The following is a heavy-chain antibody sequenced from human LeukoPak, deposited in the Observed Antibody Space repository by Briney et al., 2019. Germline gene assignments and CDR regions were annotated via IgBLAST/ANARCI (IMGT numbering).Heavy chain of an antibody. J-gene: IGHJ4*02. Sequence: SVKVSCKASGRTFSSYAISWVRQAPGQGLEWMGRIIPIFGTAIYAQKFEGRVTITTDESTSTDYMELSSLRSDDTAVYYCASERMGKAGDYWGQGTLVTVSS. CDR1: GRTFSSYA. CDR3: ASERMGKAGDY. CDR2: IIPIFGTA. D-gene: IGHD6-13*01. V-gene: IGHV1-69*05.